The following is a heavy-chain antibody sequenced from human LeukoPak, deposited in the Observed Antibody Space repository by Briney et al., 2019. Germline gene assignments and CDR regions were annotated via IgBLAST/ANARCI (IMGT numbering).Heavy chain of an antibody. D-gene: IGHD6-13*01. CDR2: ISSTGGTT. J-gene: IGHJ4*02. Sequence: GGSLRLSCAASGITFSSYGMSWVRQAPGKGLEWVSSISSTGGTTYYADSVKGRFTISRDNSKNTLYLQMNSLRAEDTAVYYCAKDAGSSWYYFDYWGQGTLVTVSS. CDR3: AKDAGSSWYYFDY. CDR1: GITFSSYG. V-gene: IGHV3-23*01.